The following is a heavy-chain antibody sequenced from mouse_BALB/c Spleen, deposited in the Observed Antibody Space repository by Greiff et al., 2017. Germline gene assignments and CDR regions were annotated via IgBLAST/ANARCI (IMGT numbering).Heavy chain of an antibody. V-gene: IGHV1-87*01. D-gene: IGHD3-2*01. J-gene: IGHJ3*01. Sequence: VKLQESGAELARPGASVKLSCKASGYTFTSYWMQWVKQRPGQGLEWIGAIYPGDGDTRYTQKFKGKATLTADKSSSTAYMQLSSLASEDSAVYYCARGDSSGYAWFAYWGQGTLVTVSA. CDR3: ARGDSSGYAWFAY. CDR2: IYPGDGDT. CDR1: GYTFTSYW.